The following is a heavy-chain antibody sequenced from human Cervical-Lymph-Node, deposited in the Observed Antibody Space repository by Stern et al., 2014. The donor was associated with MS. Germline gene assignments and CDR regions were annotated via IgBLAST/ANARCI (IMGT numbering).Heavy chain of an antibody. J-gene: IGHJ4*02. Sequence: QVTLKESGPTLVKPTQTLTLTCTFSGFSFTTSGVGVGWLRQPPGKALEWLVLIYWDDDTRYNPSLRTRLTITRDTSRNQVVLTLTNMNPVDTATYFCARIDPDFGDYYFDYWGQGTLVAVSS. CDR2: IYWDDDT. CDR1: GFSFTTSGVG. D-gene: IGHD4-17*01. CDR3: ARIDPDFGDYYFDY. V-gene: IGHV2-5*02.